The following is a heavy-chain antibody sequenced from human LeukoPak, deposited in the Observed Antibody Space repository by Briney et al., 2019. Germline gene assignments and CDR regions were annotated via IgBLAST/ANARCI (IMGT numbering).Heavy chain of an antibody. D-gene: IGHD6-13*01. CDR1: GYTFIRNH. J-gene: IGHJ4*02. CDR3: ARGGLYSSSWYYFDY. V-gene: IGHV1-2*02. Sequence: ASVKVSCKASGYTFIRNHIHWVRQAPGQGLEWMGWINPNNGGTNYAQKFQGRVTMTRDTSISTAYMELSRLRSDDTAVYYCARGGLYSSSWYYFDYWGQGTRVTVSS. CDR2: INPNNGGT.